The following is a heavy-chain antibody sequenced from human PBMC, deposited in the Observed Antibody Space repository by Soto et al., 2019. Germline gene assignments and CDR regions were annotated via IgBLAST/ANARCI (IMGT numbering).Heavy chain of an antibody. J-gene: IGHJ6*02. CDR1: GFTFSSYW. Sequence: GGSLRLSCAASGFTFSSYWMHWVRQAPGKGLVWVSRINSDGSSTSYADSVKGRFTISRDNAKNTLYLQMNSLRAEDTAVYYCARDGDIVVVPAAPAPRNYYYGMDVWGQGTTVTVSS. CDR3: ARDGDIVVVPAAPAPRNYYYGMDV. D-gene: IGHD2-2*01. CDR2: INSDGSST. V-gene: IGHV3-74*01.